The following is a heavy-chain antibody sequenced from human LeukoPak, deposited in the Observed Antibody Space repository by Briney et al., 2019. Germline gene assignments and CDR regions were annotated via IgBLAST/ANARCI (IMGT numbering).Heavy chain of an antibody. D-gene: IGHD2-2*01. J-gene: IGHJ5*02. CDR1: GYSFTSYC. CDR2: IYTGDSDT. V-gene: IGHV5-51*01. Sequence: GESLKISCRGSGYSFTSYCIGWVRQMPGKGLEWMGIIYTGDSDTRYSPSFQGQVTISADKSNSTAYLQWSSLKASDTAMYYCARGVGVVPAAMLGWFDPWGQGTLVTVSS. CDR3: ARGVGVVPAAMLGWFDP.